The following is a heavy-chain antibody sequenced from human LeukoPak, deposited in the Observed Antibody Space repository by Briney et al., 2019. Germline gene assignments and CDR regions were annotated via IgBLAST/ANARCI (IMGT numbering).Heavy chain of an antibody. CDR1: GFTFSSYS. D-gene: IGHD2-8*01. J-gene: IGHJ4*02. CDR2: ISSSSGYI. V-gene: IGHV3-21*01. Sequence: GGSLRLSCAASGFTFSSYSMNWVRQAPGKGLEWVSSISSSSGYIYYADSVKGRFTISRDNAKNSLYLQMNSLRAEDTAVYYCAREHPMVSLFDYWGQGTLVTVSS. CDR3: AREHPMVSLFDY.